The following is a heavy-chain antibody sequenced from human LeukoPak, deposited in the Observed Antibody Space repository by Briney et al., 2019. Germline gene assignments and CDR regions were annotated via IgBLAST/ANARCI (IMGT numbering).Heavy chain of an antibody. V-gene: IGHV4-38-2*02. CDR3: ARGLLDFYYYYYMDV. CDR1: GYSISSGYY. Sequence: SETPSLTCTVSGYSISSGYYWGWIRQPPGKGLEWIGSIYHSGSTYYNPSLKSRVTISVDTSKNQFSLKLSSVTAADTAVYYCARGLLDFYYYYYMDVWGKGTTVTVSS. J-gene: IGHJ6*03. CDR2: IYHSGST. D-gene: IGHD2-15*01.